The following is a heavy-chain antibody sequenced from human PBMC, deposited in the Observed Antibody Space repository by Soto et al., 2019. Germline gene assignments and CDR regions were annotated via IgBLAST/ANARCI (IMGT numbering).Heavy chain of an antibody. Sequence: GGSLRLSCAASGFIFSNYWMTWVRQAPGKGLEWVASIKQDASEKQYVDSVKGRFTISRDNTNKSLYLQMNSLRAEDTAVYYCAKVVVVADTGAFDIWGQGTMVTVSS. D-gene: IGHD2-15*01. J-gene: IGHJ3*02. V-gene: IGHV3-7*01. CDR3: AKVVVVADTGAFDI. CDR1: GFIFSNYW. CDR2: IKQDASEK.